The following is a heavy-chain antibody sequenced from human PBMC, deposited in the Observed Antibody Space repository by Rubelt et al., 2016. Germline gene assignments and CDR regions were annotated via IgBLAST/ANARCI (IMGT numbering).Heavy chain of an antibody. CDR3: AKYSSSGGNRFDS. D-gene: IGHD6-6*01. V-gene: IGHV3-23*04. CDR2: LNSRGRNT. Sequence: EVQLVEAGGGLVQPGGSLRLSCAASGITFGTYDMTWVRQAPGKGLEWVSALNSRGRNTYYADPVKGRFTISRDNSKNTLYLQMNSLRAEDTATYYCAKYSSSGGNRFDSWGQGTLVTVSS. CDR1: GITFGTYD. J-gene: IGHJ5*01.